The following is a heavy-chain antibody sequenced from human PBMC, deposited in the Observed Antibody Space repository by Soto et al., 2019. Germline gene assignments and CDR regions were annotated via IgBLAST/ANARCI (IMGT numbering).Heavy chain of an antibody. D-gene: IGHD2-2*01. CDR1: GFTFSSYG. J-gene: IGHJ6*02. CDR3: ARGARVSPAYYYGMDV. V-gene: IGHV3-33*01. CDR2: IWYDGSNK. Sequence: GGSLRLSCAASGFTFSSYGMHWARQAPGKGLEWVAVIWYDGSNKYYADSVKGRFTISRDNSKNTLYLQMNSLRAEDTAVYYCARGARVSPAYYYGMDVWGQGTTVTVSS.